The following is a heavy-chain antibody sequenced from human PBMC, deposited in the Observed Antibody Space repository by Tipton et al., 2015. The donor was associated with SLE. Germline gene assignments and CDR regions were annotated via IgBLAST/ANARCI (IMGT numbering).Heavy chain of an antibody. CDR2: IYSSGTT. V-gene: IGHV4-59*01. J-gene: IGHJ4*02. Sequence: TLSLTCTVSGGSISPYYWSWLRQPPGKGLEWIGYIYSSGTTNYNPSLKSRVTISIDTSKNQFSLRLRSVTAADTAVYYCVRDAGGPFDFWGQGTLVTVSS. CDR3: VRDAGGPFDF. CDR1: GGSISPYY. D-gene: IGHD3-10*01.